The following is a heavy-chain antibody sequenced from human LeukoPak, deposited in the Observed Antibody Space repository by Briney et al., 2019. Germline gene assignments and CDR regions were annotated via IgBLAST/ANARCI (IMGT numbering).Heavy chain of an antibody. Sequence: PSETLSLTCTVSGGSISSYYWSWIRQPPGKGLEWIGYTYYSGSTNYNPSLKSRVTISVDTSKNQFSLKLSSVTAADTAVYYCASQGIAAAGTGFQHWGQGTLVTVSS. CDR2: TYYSGST. D-gene: IGHD6-13*01. J-gene: IGHJ1*01. CDR1: GGSISSYY. CDR3: ASQGIAAAGTGFQH. V-gene: IGHV4-59*08.